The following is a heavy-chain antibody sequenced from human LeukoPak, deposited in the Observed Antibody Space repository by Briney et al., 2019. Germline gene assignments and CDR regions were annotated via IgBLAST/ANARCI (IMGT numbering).Heavy chain of an antibody. Sequence: ASVKVSRKASGYTFTSYGISWVRPAPGQGLEWMGWISAYNGNTNYAQKLQGRVTMTTDTSTSTAYMELRSLRSDDTAVYYCARYSEDYLFLFWGQGTLVTVSS. D-gene: IGHD3-3*01. CDR2: ISAYNGNT. V-gene: IGHV1-18*01. CDR1: GYTFTSYG. CDR3: ARYSEDYLFLF. J-gene: IGHJ4*02.